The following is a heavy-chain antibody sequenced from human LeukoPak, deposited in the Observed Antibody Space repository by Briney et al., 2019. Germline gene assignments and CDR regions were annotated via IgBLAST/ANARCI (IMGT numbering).Heavy chain of an antibody. V-gene: IGHV4-39*01. D-gene: IGHD3-16*01. CDR3: ARPPAGYVAPWYFDL. Sequence: SETLSLTCTVSGGSISNTHHYWGWIRQPPGRGLEWIGTIHYSGSTAFNPSLTGRLAMSVDPSKNQFSLTLSSVTAADTAVYFCARPPAGYVAPWYFDLWGRGTLVTVSS. CDR1: GGSISNTHHY. J-gene: IGHJ2*01. CDR2: IHYSGST.